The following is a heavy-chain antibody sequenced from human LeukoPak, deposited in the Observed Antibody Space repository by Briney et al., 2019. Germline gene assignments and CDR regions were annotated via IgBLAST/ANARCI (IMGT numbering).Heavy chain of an antibody. CDR2: ISSSSSYI. Sequence: GGSLRLSCAASGFTFSSYSMNWVRQAPGKGLEWVSSISSSSSYIYYADSVKGRFTISRDNAKNSPYLQMNSLRAEDTAVYYCARDLREGIVVVPTAGDAFDIWGQGTMVTVSS. V-gene: IGHV3-21*01. CDR1: GFTFSSYS. D-gene: IGHD2-2*01. CDR3: ARDLREGIVVVPTAGDAFDI. J-gene: IGHJ3*02.